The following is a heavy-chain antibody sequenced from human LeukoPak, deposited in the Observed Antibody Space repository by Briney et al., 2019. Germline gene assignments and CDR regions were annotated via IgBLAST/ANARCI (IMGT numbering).Heavy chain of an antibody. D-gene: IGHD3-22*01. J-gene: IGHJ6*03. CDR2: INHSGST. Sequence: SETLSLTCSVYGGSFSNYYWGWIRQPPGKGLEWIGDINHSGSTNYNPSLKSRVTTSVDTSKNQFSLKLSSVTAADTAVYFCARGYDSSGHVYYFYYLDVWGKGTTVTVSS. V-gene: IGHV4-34*01. CDR3: ARGYDSSGHVYYFYYLDV. CDR1: GGSFSNYY.